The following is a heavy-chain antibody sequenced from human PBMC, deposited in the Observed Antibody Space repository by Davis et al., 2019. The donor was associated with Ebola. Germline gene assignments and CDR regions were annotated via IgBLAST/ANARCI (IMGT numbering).Heavy chain of an antibody. J-gene: IGHJ5*02. CDR3: ARLYYGSGSYYNWFDP. V-gene: IGHV4-59*08. CDR1: GGSISTDY. D-gene: IGHD3-10*01. CDR2: ISYTGST. Sequence: MPSETLSLTCTVSGGSISTDYWSWIRRPPGKGLEWIGYISYTGSTNYNPSLKSRVTTSVDTSKNQVSLKLSSVTAADTAVYYCARLYYGSGSYYNWFDPWGQGTLVTVSS.